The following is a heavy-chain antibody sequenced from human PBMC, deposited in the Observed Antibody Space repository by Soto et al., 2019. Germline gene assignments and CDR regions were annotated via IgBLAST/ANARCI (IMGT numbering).Heavy chain of an antibody. Sequence: LRLSCAASGFTFSSYAMSWVRQAPGKGLEWVSAISGSGGSTYYAGSVKGRFTISRDNSKNTLYLQMNSLRAEDTAVYYCAKVFEYYDSSGYPYYFDYWGQGTLVTVSS. D-gene: IGHD3-22*01. CDR1: GFTFSSYA. CDR2: ISGSGGST. CDR3: AKVFEYYDSSGYPYYFDY. J-gene: IGHJ4*02. V-gene: IGHV3-23*01.